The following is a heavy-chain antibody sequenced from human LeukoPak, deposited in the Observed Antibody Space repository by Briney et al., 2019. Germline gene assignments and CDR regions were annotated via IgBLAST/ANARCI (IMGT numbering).Heavy chain of an antibody. Sequence: PGGSLRLSCVGSGFILRSYAMSWVRQAPGKGLQWVSSLGISGDYAWYAGSVKGRFTISRDSSKNTLYLQMNSLGAEDTAVYYCARGGGGNSDFLTPYTGASLGFGYWGQGARVTVSS. CDR3: ARGGGGNSDFLTPYTGASLGFGY. CDR1: GFILRSYA. V-gene: IGHV3-23*01. J-gene: IGHJ4*02. CDR2: LGISGDYA. D-gene: IGHD3-9*01.